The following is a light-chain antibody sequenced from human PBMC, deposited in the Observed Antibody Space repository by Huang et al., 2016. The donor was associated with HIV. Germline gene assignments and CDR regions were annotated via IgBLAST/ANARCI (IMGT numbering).Light chain of an antibody. V-gene: IGKV1-33*01. CDR3: QQYDDLHLS. J-gene: IGKJ4*01. CDR1: QDITNH. Sequence: DIQTTPSPSSLSASVGDRVTITCQASQDITNHLNWYQQKPGKAPKLLIYDASTLESGVPSRFSGSASGTNFTFTIASLQPEDVATYYCQQYDDLHLSFGGGTKVEIK. CDR2: DAS.